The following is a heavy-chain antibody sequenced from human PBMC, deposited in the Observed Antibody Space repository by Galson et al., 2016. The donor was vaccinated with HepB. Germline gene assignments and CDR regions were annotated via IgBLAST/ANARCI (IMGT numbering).Heavy chain of an antibody. J-gene: IGHJ4*02. CDR3: ARVDYYGSGTHYYFDY. D-gene: IGHD3-10*01. Sequence: SVKVSCKASGGTSSSYAINWMRQAPGQGLEWMGGIIPMFGRANYAQRFQGKVTITADESTGTAYMEMSSLRSDDTAVYYCARVDYYGSGTHYYFDYWGQGTRVTVS. CDR1: GGTSSSYA. CDR2: IIPMFGRA. V-gene: IGHV1-69*13.